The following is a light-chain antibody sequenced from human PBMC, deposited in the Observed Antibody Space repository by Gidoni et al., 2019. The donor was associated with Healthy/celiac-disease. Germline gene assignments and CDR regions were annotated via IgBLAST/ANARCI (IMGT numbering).Light chain of an antibody. V-gene: IGKV3-20*01. CDR1: QSVSISY. Sequence: VSTPSPGTLSLSPGERATLPCRASQSVSISYLAGYQQKHGQAPRLLIFGAASRATGIPDRFSGSGSGTTFTLTISRLQPEDYVVYYCHQYGSSPPVTFGQGTQLEIK. CDR3: HQYGSSPPVT. CDR2: GAA. J-gene: IGKJ5*01.